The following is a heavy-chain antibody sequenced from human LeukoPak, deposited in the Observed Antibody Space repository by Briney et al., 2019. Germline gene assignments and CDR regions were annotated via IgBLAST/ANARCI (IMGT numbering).Heavy chain of an antibody. CDR1: GYTFTSSD. J-gene: IGHJ5*02. D-gene: IGHD1-26*01. CDR3: AGEVGAENWFDP. CDR2: VNPNSGNT. V-gene: IGHV1-8*01. Sequence: ASVKVSCKASGYTFTSSDTNWVRQATGQGLEWMGCVNPNSGNTAYAQKFQGRATMTRNTSISTAYMELSSLRFDGTAVYYCAGEVGAENWFDPWGQGTLVTVSS.